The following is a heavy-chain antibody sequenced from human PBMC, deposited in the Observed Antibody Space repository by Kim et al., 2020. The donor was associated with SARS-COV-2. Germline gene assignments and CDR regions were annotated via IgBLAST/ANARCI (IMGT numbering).Heavy chain of an antibody. CDR3: ARGIVRYFDL. CDR2: ST. V-gene: IGHV4-34*01. Sequence: STNYNPSLKSRVTISVDTSKNQFSLKLSSVTAADTAVYYCARGIVRYFDLWGRGTLVTVSS. J-gene: IGHJ2*01. D-gene: IGHD2-15*01.